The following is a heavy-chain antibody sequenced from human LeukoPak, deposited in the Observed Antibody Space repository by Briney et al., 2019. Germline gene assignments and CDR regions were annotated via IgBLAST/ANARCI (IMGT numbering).Heavy chain of an antibody. Sequence: GGSLRLSCAASGFTFFNYAMSWVRHSPGEGLEWVSIISGSGGNTNYADSVKGRFTISRDNSNNTLYLQMNSLRAEDTAVYYCAKDLSYCSGGTCYTSRYYGMDVWGQGTTVTVSS. D-gene: IGHD2-15*01. CDR1: GFTFFNYA. CDR2: ISGSGGNT. V-gene: IGHV3-23*01. CDR3: AKDLSYCSGGTCYTSRYYGMDV. J-gene: IGHJ6*02.